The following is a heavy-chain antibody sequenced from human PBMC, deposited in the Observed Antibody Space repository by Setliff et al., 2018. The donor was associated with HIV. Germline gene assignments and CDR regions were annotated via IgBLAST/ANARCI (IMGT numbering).Heavy chain of an antibody. D-gene: IGHD6-19*01. Sequence: KPGGSLRLSCAASGFTFGDYAMSWFRQAPGKGPEWVSYITGSGDTIYYADSVKGRFTMSRDNAKDSVYLQMNTLRVEDTAVYYCAREATPRHSSGWVYFDYWGQGMMVTVSS. CDR2: ITGSGDTI. V-gene: IGHV3-11*04. CDR3: AREATPRHSSGWVYFDY. J-gene: IGHJ4*02. CDR1: GFTFGDYA.